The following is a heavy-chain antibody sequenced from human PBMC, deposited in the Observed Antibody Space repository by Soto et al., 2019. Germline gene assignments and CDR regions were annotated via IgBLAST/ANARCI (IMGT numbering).Heavy chain of an antibody. CDR2: ISGSGGST. CDR3: AKDLSPYVAAAGTFDY. V-gene: IGHV3-23*01. D-gene: IGHD6-13*01. Sequence: GGSLRLSCAASGFTFSSYVMSWVRQAPGKGLEWVSAISGSGGSTYYADSVKGRFTISRDNSKNTLYLQMNSLRAEDTAVYYCAKDLSPYVAAAGTFDYWGQGTLVTVSS. CDR1: GFTFSSYV. J-gene: IGHJ4*02.